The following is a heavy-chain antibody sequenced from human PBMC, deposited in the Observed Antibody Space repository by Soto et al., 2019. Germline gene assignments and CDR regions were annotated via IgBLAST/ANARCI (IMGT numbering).Heavy chain of an antibody. CDR1: GFTFDNYE. CDR3: ARGEDYDFWSGYYRYYYYYGMDV. J-gene: IGHJ6*02. D-gene: IGHD3-3*01. CDR2: ISSSGSTI. Sequence: PGGSLRLSCVVSGFTFDNYEMTWIRQAPGKGLEWVSYISSSGSTIYYADSVKGRFTISRDNAKNSLYLQMNSLRAEDTAVYYCARGEDYDFWSGYYRYYYYYGMDVWGQGTTVTVSS. V-gene: IGHV3-11*01.